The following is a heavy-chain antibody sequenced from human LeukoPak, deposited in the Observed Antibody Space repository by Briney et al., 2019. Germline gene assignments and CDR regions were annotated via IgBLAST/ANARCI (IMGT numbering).Heavy chain of an antibody. V-gene: IGHV5-51*04. CDR2: IYPGDSDT. CDR1: GYSFTSYW. CDR3: ARLQQLVFDY. Sequence: GESLKISCKGSGYSFTSYWIGWVRQLPAKGLELMGIIYPGDSDTRYNPSFQRQVTISANKPISTAYLQWSSLKASNTAMYYCARLQQLVFDYWGQGTLVTVSS. J-gene: IGHJ4*02. D-gene: IGHD6-13*01.